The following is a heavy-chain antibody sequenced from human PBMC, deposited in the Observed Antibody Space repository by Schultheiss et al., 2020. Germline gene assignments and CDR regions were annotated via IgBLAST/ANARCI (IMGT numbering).Heavy chain of an antibody. CDR3: AKDGTYYGSGSYYNLYYCYGRDV. V-gene: IGHV3-48*01. CDR2: ISSSSSTI. Sequence: GGSLRLSCAASGFTFSSYAMSWVRQAPGKGLEWVSYISSSSSTIYYADSVKGRFTISRDNAKNSLYLQMNSLRAEDTAVYYCAKDGTYYGSGSYYNLYYCYGRDVWGQGTMVTVSS. D-gene: IGHD3-10*01. J-gene: IGHJ6*02. CDR1: GFTFSSYA.